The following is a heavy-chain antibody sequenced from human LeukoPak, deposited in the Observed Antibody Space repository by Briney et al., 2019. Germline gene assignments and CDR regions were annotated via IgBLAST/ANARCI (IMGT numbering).Heavy chain of an antibody. CDR2: IWYDGSNK. CDR3: ARGGGLDV. D-gene: IGHD3-16*01. V-gene: IGHV3-33*08. J-gene: IGHJ6*02. Sequence: GGSLRLSCAVSGFTFSSYGMHWVRQAPGKGLEWVAVIWYDGSNKYYADSVKGRFTISRDNSKNTLYLQMNSLRAEDTAVYFCARGGGLDVWGQGATVTVSS. CDR1: GFTFSSYG.